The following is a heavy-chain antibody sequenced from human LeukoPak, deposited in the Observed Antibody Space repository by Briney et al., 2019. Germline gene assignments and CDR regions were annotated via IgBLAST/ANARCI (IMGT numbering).Heavy chain of an antibody. J-gene: IGHJ6*02. CDR1: GFTFSNYW. CDR3: ARDYGRSRDYGMDV. CDR2: INSDGSST. V-gene: IGHV3-74*01. D-gene: IGHD3-10*01. Sequence: GGSLRLSCAASGFTFSNYWMHWVRQAPGKGLVWVSRINSDGSSTSYADSVKGRFTISRDNAKNTLFLQMNSLRAEDTAMYYCARDYGRSRDYGMDVWGQGPTVTVSS.